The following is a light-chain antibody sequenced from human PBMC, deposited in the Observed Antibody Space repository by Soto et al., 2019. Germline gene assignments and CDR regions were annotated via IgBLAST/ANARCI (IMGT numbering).Light chain of an antibody. CDR1: DSVSTN. CDR3: QQYNNWPQLT. J-gene: IGKJ4*01. Sequence: EIEMTQSPATLSLAPGERFTLSCSAIDSVSTNLAWYQQKAGQAPRLLIYAASTRATGIPARFSGSGSGTEFTLTINSLQSEDFAVYYCQQYNNWPQLTFGGGTKVDIK. CDR2: AAS. V-gene: IGKV3-15*01.